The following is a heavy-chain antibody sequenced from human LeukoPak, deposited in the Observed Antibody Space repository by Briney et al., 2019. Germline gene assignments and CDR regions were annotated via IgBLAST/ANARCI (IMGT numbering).Heavy chain of an antibody. CDR1: GYTFTSYG. CDR3: ARDGPYYYGSGMNY. CDR2: ISAYNGNT. J-gene: IGHJ4*02. Sequence: ASVKVYCKASGYTFTSYGISWVRQAPGQGLEWMGWISAYNGNTNYAQKLQGRVTMTTDTSTSTAYMELRSLRSDDTAVYYCARDGPYYYGSGMNYWGQGTLVTVSS. V-gene: IGHV1-18*01. D-gene: IGHD3-10*01.